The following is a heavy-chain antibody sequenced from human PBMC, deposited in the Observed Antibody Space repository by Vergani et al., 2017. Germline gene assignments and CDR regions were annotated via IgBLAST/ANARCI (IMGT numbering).Heavy chain of an antibody. CDR1: GFTFSSYE. CDR2: ISSSGSTI. Sequence: EVQLVESGGGLVQPGGSLRLSCAASGFTFSSYEMNWVRQAPGKGLEWVSYISSSGSTIYYADSVKGRFTISRDNAKNSLYLQMNSLRAEETAVYYCASSGPNWNYPFDAFDIWGQGTMVTVSS. J-gene: IGHJ3*02. V-gene: IGHV3-48*03. CDR3: ASSGPNWNYPFDAFDI. D-gene: IGHD1-7*01.